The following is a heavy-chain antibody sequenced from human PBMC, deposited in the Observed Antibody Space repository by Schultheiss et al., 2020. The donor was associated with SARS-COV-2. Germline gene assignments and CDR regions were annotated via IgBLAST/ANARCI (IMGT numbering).Heavy chain of an antibody. V-gene: IGHV3-21*04. CDR1: GFTFSSYE. D-gene: IGHD3-9*01. J-gene: IGHJ4*02. Sequence: GGSLRLSCAASGFTFSSYEMNWVRQAPGKGLEWVSSISSSSSYIYYADSVKGRFTISRDNAKNSLDLQMNSLRVDDTAVYYCARGYDILTGYPLLDYWGQGTLVTVSS. CDR2: ISSSSSYI. CDR3: ARGYDILTGYPLLDY.